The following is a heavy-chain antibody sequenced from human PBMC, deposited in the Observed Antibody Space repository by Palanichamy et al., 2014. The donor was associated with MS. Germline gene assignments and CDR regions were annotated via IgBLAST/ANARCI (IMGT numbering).Heavy chain of an antibody. CDR1: GGSISSSNYY. J-gene: IGHJ5*02. CDR3: ARLSESYGSWFDP. CDR2: IYYSGST. D-gene: IGHD1-26*01. Sequence: QLRLQESGPGLVKPSETLSLTCTVSGGSISSSNYYWGWIRQPPGKGLEWIGSIYYSGSTYYNPSLKSRVSISVDMSKNQSSLRLNSVAAADTAVFYCARLSESYGSWFDPWGQGTLVTVSS. V-gene: IGHV4-39*01.